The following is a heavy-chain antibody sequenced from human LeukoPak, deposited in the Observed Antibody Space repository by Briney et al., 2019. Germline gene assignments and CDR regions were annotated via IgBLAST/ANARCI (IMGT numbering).Heavy chain of an antibody. J-gene: IGHJ6*03. CDR3: AREHCSGGSCYSIYYYYYMDV. CDR1: GYYISSGYY. CDR2: IYHSGST. D-gene: IGHD2-15*01. V-gene: IGHV4-38-2*02. Sequence: SETLSLTCTVSGYYISSGYYWGWIRQPPGKGLEWIGSIYHSGSTYYNPSLKSRVTISVDTSKNQFSLKLSSVTAADTAVYYCAREHCSGGSCYSIYYYYYMDVWGKGTTVTVSS.